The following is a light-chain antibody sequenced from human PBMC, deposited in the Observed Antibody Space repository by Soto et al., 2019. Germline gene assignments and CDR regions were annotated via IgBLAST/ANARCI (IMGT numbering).Light chain of an antibody. Sequence: QPVLTQSPSASASLGASVKLTCILSSGHIRYAIAWHQHQQEKGPRYLMKLNSDGSHSKGDGIPDCFSGCSSGAERYLTISSLQTEDEAGYYCQTWGTGIHVVFGGGTKLTVL. CDR1: SGHIRYA. CDR3: QTWGTGIHVV. V-gene: IGLV4-69*01. CDR2: LNSDGSH. J-gene: IGLJ2*01.